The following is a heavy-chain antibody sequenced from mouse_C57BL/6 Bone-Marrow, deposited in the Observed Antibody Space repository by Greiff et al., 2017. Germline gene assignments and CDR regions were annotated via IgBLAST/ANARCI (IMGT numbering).Heavy chain of an antibody. CDR2: IDPNRGGT. CDR1: GYTFTSYW. V-gene: IGHV1-72*01. CDR3: ARLPPYGDDEGDGFAY. J-gene: IGHJ3*01. D-gene: IGHD2-2*01. Sequence: QVQLQQPGAELVKPGASVKLSCKASGYTFTSYWMHWVKQRPGRGLEWIGRIDPNRGGTKYNEKFKSKATLTVDKPSSTAYMQLSSRTSEDSAVYECARLPPYGDDEGDGFAYWGQGTLVTVSA.